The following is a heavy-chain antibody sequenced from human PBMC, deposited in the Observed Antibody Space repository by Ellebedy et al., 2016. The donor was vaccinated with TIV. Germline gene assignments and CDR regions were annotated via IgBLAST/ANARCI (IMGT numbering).Heavy chain of an antibody. CDR2: INAGNGNT. Sequence: ASVKVSXXASGYTFTSYAMHWVRQAPGQRLEWMGWINAGNGNTKYSQKFQGRVTITRDTSASTAYMELSSLRSEDTAVYYCARAPYYYGSGSYHYYYYGMDVWGQGTTVTVSS. V-gene: IGHV1-3*01. CDR3: ARAPYYYGSGSYHYYYYGMDV. J-gene: IGHJ6*02. CDR1: GYTFTSYA. D-gene: IGHD3-10*01.